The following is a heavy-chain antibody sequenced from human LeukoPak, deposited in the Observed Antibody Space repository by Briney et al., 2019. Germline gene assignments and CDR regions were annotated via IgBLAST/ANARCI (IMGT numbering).Heavy chain of an antibody. V-gene: IGHV1-2*06. CDR3: ARDNSGDNGLHFDY. Sequence: ASVKVSCKASGYAFTGYYMHWVRQAPGQGLEWMGRINPNSGGTNYAQKFQGRVTMTRDTSISTAYMELSRLRSDDTAVYCCARDNSGDNGLHFDYWGQGTLVTVSS. CDR2: INPNSGGT. J-gene: IGHJ4*02. D-gene: IGHD2-8*01. CDR1: GYAFTGYY.